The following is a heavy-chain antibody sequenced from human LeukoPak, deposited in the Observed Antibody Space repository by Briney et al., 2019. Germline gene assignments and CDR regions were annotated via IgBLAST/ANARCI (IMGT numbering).Heavy chain of an antibody. Sequence: PSETLSLTCTVSGASISRYYWSWIRQPAGKGLEWIGLIYTSGSTNCNPSLKSRVTMSLDTSKNQFSLNLSSVAAADTAVYYCARNNNTYYYYMDVWGKGTTVSVSS. V-gene: IGHV4-4*07. D-gene: IGHD1/OR15-1a*01. CDR1: GASISRYY. CDR2: IYTSGST. CDR3: ARNNNTYYYYMDV. J-gene: IGHJ6*03.